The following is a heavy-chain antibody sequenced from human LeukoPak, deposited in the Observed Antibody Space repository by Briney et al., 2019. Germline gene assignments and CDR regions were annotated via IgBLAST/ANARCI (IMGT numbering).Heavy chain of an antibody. CDR3: ARSELLWFGGVNSGFDY. J-gene: IGHJ4*02. CDR1: GGSISSYY. Sequence: SETLSLTCTVSGGSISSYYWSWIRQPPGKGLEWIGYVYYSGSTNYSPSLKSRVTISVDTSENQFSLKLSSVTAADTAVYYCARSELLWFGGVNSGFDYWGQGTLVTVSS. D-gene: IGHD3-10*01. CDR2: VYYSGST. V-gene: IGHV4-59*01.